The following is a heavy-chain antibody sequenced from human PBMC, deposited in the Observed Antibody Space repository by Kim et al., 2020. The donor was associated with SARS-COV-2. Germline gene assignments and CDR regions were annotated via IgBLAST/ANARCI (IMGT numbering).Heavy chain of an antibody. D-gene: IGHD3-10*01. CDR3: ARFGSGSCHLDYYYYGMDV. J-gene: IGHJ6*02. CDR1: GYTFTSYG. Sequence: ASVKVSCKASGYTFTSYGISWVRQAPGQGLEWMGWISAYNGNTNYAQKLQGRVTMTTDTSTSTAYMELRSLRSDDTAVYYCARFGSGSCHLDYYYYGMDVWGQGTTGTVSS. V-gene: IGHV1-18*01. CDR2: ISAYNGNT.